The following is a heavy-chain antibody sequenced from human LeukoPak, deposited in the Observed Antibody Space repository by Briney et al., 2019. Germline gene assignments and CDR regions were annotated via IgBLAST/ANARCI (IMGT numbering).Heavy chain of an antibody. CDR2: IYWDDGE. D-gene: IGHD3-10*02. Sequence: SGPTLVNPTQTLTLTCTFSGFSLSTHGVGVGWIRQPPGKALEWLALIYWDDGERYSPSLRSRFTITKDTSKNQVVLIMTNMDPVDTATYYCAHRHDVRGVVVTFDSWGQGTLVTVSS. CDR1: GFSLSTHGVG. V-gene: IGHV2-5*02. J-gene: IGHJ4*02. CDR3: AHRHDVRGVVVTFDS.